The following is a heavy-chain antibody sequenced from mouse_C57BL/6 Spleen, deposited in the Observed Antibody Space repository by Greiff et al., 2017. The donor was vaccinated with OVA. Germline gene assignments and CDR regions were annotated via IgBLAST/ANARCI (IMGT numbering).Heavy chain of an antibody. V-gene: IGHV1-64*01. CDR3: ARSGIYYGNYPYAMDY. J-gene: IGHJ4*01. D-gene: IGHD2-1*01. CDR2: IHPNSGST. CDR1: GYTFTSYW. Sequence: VQLQQPGAELVKPGASVKLSCKASGYTFTSYWMHWVKQRPGQGLEWIGMIHPNSGSTNYNEKFKSKATLTVDKSSSTAYMQLSSLTSEDSAVYYCARSGIYYGNYPYAMDYWGQGTSVTVSS.